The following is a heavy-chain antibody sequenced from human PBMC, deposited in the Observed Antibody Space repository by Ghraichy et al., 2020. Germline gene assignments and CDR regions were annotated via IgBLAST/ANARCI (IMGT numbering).Heavy chain of an antibody. CDR1: GFTFSSYG. V-gene: IGHV3-30*18. J-gene: IGHJ5*02. D-gene: IGHD6-19*01. Sequence: GESLNISCAASGFTFSSYGMHWVRQAPGKGLEWVAVISYDGSNKYYADSVKGRFTISRDNSKNTLYLQMNSLRAEDTAVYYCAKGGWYLVDGTFDPWGQGTLVTVSS. CDR2: ISYDGSNK. CDR3: AKGGWYLVDGTFDP.